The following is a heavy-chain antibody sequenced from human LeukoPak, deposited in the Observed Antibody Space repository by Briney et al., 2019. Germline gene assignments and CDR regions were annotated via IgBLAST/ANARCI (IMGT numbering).Heavy chain of an antibody. CDR1: GGSINSGGYC. V-gene: IGHV4-31*03. CDR3: ARGFRGLPPDY. J-gene: IGHJ4*02. CDR2: IYYSGST. Sequence: PSETLSLTCTVSGGSINSGGYCWSWIRQHPGKGLEWIGYIYYSGSTYYNPSLKSRVTISVDTSKNQFSLKLSSVTAADTAVYYCARGFRGLPPDYWGQGTLVTVSS. D-gene: IGHD5-12*01.